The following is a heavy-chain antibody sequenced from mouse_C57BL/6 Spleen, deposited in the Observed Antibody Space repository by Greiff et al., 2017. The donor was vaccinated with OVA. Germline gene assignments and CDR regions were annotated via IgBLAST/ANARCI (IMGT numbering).Heavy chain of an antibody. CDR1: GFTFSSYA. Sequence: VESGGGLVKPGGSLKLSCAASGFTFSSYAMSWVRQTPEKRLEWVATISDGGSYTYYPDNVKGRFTISRDNAKNNLYLQMSHLKSEDTAMYYCARGLGRGFDYWGQGTTLTVSS. CDR3: ARGLGRGFDY. J-gene: IGHJ2*01. V-gene: IGHV5-4*01. CDR2: ISDGGSYT. D-gene: IGHD4-1*01.